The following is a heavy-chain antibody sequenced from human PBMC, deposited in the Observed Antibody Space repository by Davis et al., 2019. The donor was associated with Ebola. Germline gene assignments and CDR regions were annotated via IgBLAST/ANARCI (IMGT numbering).Heavy chain of an antibody. D-gene: IGHD2-15*01. CDR1: GFTFSSYS. V-gene: IGHV3-48*02. J-gene: IGHJ6*02. Sequence: GESLKISCAASGFTFSSYSMNWVRQAPGKGLEWVSYISSSSSTIYYADSVKGRFTISRDNAKNSLYLQMNSLRDEDTAVYYCARDGIVVVVAATPGYYYGMDVWGQGTTVTVSS. CDR2: ISSSSSTI. CDR3: ARDGIVVVVAATPGYYYGMDV.